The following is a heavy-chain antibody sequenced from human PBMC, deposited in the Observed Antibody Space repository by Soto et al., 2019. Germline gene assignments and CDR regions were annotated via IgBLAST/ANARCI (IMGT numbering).Heavy chain of an antibody. CDR1: GYTFTSYG. CDR2: ISAYNGNT. J-gene: IGHJ6*03. V-gene: IGHV1-18*01. D-gene: IGHD2-15*01. Sequence: ASVKVSCKASGYTFTSYGISWVRQAPGQGLEWMGWISAYNGNTNYAQKLQGRVTMTTDTSTSTAYMELRSLRSDDTAVYYCARLGYCSGGSCPYYYYYMDVWGKGSTVIVS. CDR3: ARLGYCSGGSCPYYYYYMDV.